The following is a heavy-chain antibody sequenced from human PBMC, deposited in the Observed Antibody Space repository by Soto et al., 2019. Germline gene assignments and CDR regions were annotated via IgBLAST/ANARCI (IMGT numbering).Heavy chain of an antibody. CDR2: IYYSGST. CDR1: GGSISSSSYY. J-gene: IGHJ5*02. D-gene: IGHD3-3*01. V-gene: IGHV4-39*01. CDR3: ARTRLRFGNWFDP. Sequence: QLQLQESGPGLVKPSETLSLTCTVSGGSISSSSYYWGWIRQPPGKGLEWIGSIYYSGSTYYNPSLKSRVTISVDTSKNQFSLKLSSVTAADTAVYYCARTRLRFGNWFDPWGQGTLVTVSS.